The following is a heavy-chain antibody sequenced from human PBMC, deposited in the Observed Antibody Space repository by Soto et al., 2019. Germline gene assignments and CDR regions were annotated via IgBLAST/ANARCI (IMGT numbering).Heavy chain of an antibody. Sequence: QVQLQQWGAGLLKPSETLSLTCAVYGGSFSGYYWSWIRQPPGKGLEWIGEINHSGSTNYNPSLKSRVTISVDTSKNQFSMKRRSVTAADTAVYYCARAPYSSGVRNAFDIWGQGTMVTVSS. V-gene: IGHV4-34*01. CDR1: GGSFSGYY. CDR3: ARAPYSSGVRNAFDI. D-gene: IGHD6-25*01. CDR2: INHSGST. J-gene: IGHJ3*02.